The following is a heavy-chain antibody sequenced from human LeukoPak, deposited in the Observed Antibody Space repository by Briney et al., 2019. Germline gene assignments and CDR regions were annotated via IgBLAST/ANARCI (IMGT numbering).Heavy chain of an antibody. CDR1: GFTFSSYG. CDR2: IWYDGSNK. CDR3: VKDATRIRIFGDAFDF. V-gene: IGHV3-33*06. D-gene: IGHD3-3*01. Sequence: PGRSLRLSCAASGFTFSSYGMHWVRQAPGKGLEWVAVIWYDGSNKYYADSVKGRFTISRDNSKDSLYLQMNSLRPEDTALYYCVKDATRIRIFGDAFDFWGQGTMVTVSS. J-gene: IGHJ3*01.